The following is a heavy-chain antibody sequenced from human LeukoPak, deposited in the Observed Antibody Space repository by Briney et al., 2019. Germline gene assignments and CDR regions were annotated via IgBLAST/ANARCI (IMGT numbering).Heavy chain of an antibody. CDR3: AKGGDSGYDYR. D-gene: IGHD5-12*01. Sequence: PGGPLRLSCAASGFTFSSYGMHWVRQAPGKGLEWVAFIRYDGSNKYYADSVKGRFTISRDNSKNTLYLQMNSLRAEDTAVYYCAKGGDSGYDYRWGQGTLVTVSS. CDR1: GFTFSSYG. CDR2: IRYDGSNK. J-gene: IGHJ5*02. V-gene: IGHV3-30*02.